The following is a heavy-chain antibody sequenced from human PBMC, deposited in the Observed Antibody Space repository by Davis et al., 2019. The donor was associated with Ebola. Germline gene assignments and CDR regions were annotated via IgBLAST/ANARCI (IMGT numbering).Heavy chain of an antibody. CDR3: AKDRLRATSPFDY. CDR2: ISYDGSNK. D-gene: IGHD5-12*01. V-gene: IGHV3-30*18. CDR1: GVTFSNAW. J-gene: IGHJ4*02. Sequence: GESLKISCAASGVTFSNAWMNWVRQAPGKGLEWVAVISYDGSNKYYADSVKGRFTISRDNSKNTLYLQMNSLRAEDTAVYYCAKDRLRATSPFDYWGQGTLVTVSS.